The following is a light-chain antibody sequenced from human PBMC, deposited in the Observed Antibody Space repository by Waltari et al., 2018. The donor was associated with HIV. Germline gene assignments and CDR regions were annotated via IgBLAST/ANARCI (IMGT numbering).Light chain of an antibody. Sequence: QSALTQPASVSGSPGQSITISCTGTSSDVGSYNFVSWYQQHPGKAPKLMIYEVSKRPSGVSNRSAGSKSGNTASLTIAGLQAEDDADYYCCSYAGSSTWVFGGGTKLTVL. CDR3: CSYAGSSTWV. V-gene: IGLV2-23*02. CDR2: EVS. J-gene: IGLJ3*02. CDR1: SSDVGSYNF.